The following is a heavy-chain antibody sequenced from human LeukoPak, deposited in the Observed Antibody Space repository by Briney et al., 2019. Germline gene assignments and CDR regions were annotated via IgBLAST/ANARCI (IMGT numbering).Heavy chain of an antibody. V-gene: IGHV3-15*01. D-gene: IGHD1-26*01. J-gene: IGHJ4*02. Sequence: TGGSLRLSCAASGFTFSNAWMSWVRQAPGKGLEWVGRIKSKTDGGTTDYAAPVKGRFTISRDDSKNTLYLQMNSLKTEDTAVYYCTTEWELLHSFDYWGQGTLVTVSS. CDR1: GFTFSNAW. CDR3: TTEWELLHSFDY. CDR2: IKSKTDGGTT.